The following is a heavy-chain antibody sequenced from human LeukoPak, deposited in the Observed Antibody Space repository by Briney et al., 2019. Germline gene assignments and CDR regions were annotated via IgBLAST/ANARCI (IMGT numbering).Heavy chain of an antibody. D-gene: IGHD5-12*01. CDR1: GGSFSGYY. CDR3: ARFVDIGGYFDY. Sequence: SETLSLTCAVYGGSFSGYYWSWIRQPPGKGLEWIGEINHSGSTNYNPSLKSRVTISVDTSKNQFPLKLSSVTAADTAVYYCARFVDIGGYFDYWGQGTLVTVSS. V-gene: IGHV4-34*01. J-gene: IGHJ4*02. CDR2: INHSGST.